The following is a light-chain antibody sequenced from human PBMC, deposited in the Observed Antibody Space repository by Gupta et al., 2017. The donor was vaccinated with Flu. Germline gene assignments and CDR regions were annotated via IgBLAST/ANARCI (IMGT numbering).Light chain of an antibody. V-gene: IGLV3-1*01. J-gene: IGLJ1*01. Sequence: SYDLTQPPSVSVSPGQTASITCSGDKLGYKYVSWYQHNPGQSPVMVIYHDIKRPSGIPERFSGSNSGNTATLTISETQAMDEADYYCQVWVRTTYVFGSRTKGTVL. CDR2: HDI. CDR3: QVWVRTTYV. CDR1: KLGYKY.